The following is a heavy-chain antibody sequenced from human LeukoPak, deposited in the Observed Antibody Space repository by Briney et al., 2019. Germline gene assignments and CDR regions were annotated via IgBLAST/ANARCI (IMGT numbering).Heavy chain of an antibody. CDR2: ISGSGDT. CDR3: ASGDYAFDY. D-gene: IGHD4-17*01. Sequence: GESLRPSCAASGFTFSSYAMSWVRQAPGKGLEWVSRISGSGDTYYADSVKGRFTISRDNAKNSLYLQMNSLRAEDTAVYYCASGDYAFDYWGQGTLVTVSS. CDR1: GFTFSSYA. J-gene: IGHJ4*02. V-gene: IGHV3-23*01.